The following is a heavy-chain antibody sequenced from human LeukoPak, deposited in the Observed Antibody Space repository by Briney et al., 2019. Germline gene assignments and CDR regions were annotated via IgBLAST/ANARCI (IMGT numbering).Heavy chain of an antibody. D-gene: IGHD4-23*01. CDR1: GGSFSGYY. J-gene: IGHJ4*02. CDR2: INHSGST. V-gene: IGHV4-34*01. Sequence: PSETLSLTCAVYGGSFSGYYWSWIRQPPGKGLEWIGEINHSGSTNYNPSLKSRVTISVDTSKNQFSLKLSSVTAADTAVYYCAVRYYGGIRDYWGQGTLVTVSS. CDR3: AVRYYGGIRDY.